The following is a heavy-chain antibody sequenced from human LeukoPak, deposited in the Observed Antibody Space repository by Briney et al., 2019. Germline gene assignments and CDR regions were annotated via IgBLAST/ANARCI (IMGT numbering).Heavy chain of an antibody. J-gene: IGHJ5*02. D-gene: IGHD3-22*01. CDR2: IYSGGST. V-gene: IGHV3-53*01. CDR1: GFTVSSNY. Sequence: GGSLRLXCAASGFTVSSNYMSWVRQAPGKELEWVSVIYSGGSTYYADSVKGRFTISRDNSKNTLYLQMNSLRAEDTAVYYCARVVNYYDSSGYRNWFDPWGQGTLVTVSS. CDR3: ARVVNYYDSSGYRNWFDP.